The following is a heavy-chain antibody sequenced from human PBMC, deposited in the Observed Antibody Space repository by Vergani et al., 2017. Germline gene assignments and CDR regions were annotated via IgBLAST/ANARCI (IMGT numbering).Heavy chain of an antibody. Sequence: QLQLQESGPGLVKPSETLSLTCTVSGGSISSSSYYWGWIRQPPGKGLEWIGSIYYSGSTYYNPSLKSRVTISVDTSKNQFSLKLSSVTAADTAVYYCARLQRGYSYTDAFDIWGQGTMVTVSA. D-gene: IGHD5-18*01. J-gene: IGHJ3*02. CDR2: IYYSGST. CDR3: ARLQRGYSYTDAFDI. V-gene: IGHV4-39*01. CDR1: GGSISSSSYY.